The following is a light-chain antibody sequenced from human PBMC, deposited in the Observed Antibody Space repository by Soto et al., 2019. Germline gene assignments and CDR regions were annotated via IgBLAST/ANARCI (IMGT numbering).Light chain of an antibody. CDR1: QSVSSSY. J-gene: IGKJ5*01. CDR2: DAS. V-gene: IGKV3-11*01. CDR3: QQRSRWPPGAT. Sequence: EIVLTQSPATLSLSPGERATLSCWASQSVSSSYLAWYQQKPGLAPRLLIYDASNRATGIPARFSGSGSGTDFTLTISSLEPEDFAVYYCQQRSRWPPGATFGQGTRLE.